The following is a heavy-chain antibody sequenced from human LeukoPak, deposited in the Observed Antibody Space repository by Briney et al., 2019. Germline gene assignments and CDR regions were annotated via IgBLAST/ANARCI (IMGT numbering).Heavy chain of an antibody. D-gene: IGHD3-10*02. CDR3: AREYPQGVVRGMSSAFDI. CDR2: ITPFFNKA. V-gene: IGHV1-69*04. J-gene: IGHJ3*02. Sequence: ASVRVSCKASGDTLTTHPISWVRQAPGQGPEWMGRITPFFNKADYTPNFQGRVSFTVDRSTSTAYMEVHSLRSEDTAMYYCAREYPQGVVRGMSSAFDIWGQGTMVTVTS. CDR1: GDTLTTHP.